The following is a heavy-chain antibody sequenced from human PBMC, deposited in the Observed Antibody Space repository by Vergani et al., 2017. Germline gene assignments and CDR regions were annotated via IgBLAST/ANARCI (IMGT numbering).Heavy chain of an antibody. Sequence: EVQLLESGGGLVQPGGSLRLSCAASGFTFSSYAMSWVRQAPGKGLEWVSAISGSGGSTYYADSVKGRFTISRDNSKNTLYLQMNSLRAEETAVYYCAKDCPDSSGWSPTRYYYYGMDVWGQGTTVTVSS. V-gene: IGHV3-23*01. CDR3: AKDCPDSSGWSPTRYYYYGMDV. D-gene: IGHD6-19*01. J-gene: IGHJ6*02. CDR1: GFTFSSYA. CDR2: ISGSGGST.